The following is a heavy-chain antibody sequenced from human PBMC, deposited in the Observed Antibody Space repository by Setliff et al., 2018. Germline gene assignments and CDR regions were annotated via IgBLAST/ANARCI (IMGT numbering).Heavy chain of an antibody. V-gene: IGHV4-34*01. D-gene: IGHD6-6*01. CDR3: ARGRNIAARLLDS. CDR2: INHRGST. Sequence: SETLSLTCAAYGGTFSDYHWTWIRQSPEKGLEWIGEINHRGSTDYNPSLKSRVTISIDTSKDQFSLKLISMTAADTAVYYCARGRNIAARLLDSWGQGTLVTVSS. CDR1: GGTFSDYH. J-gene: IGHJ4*02.